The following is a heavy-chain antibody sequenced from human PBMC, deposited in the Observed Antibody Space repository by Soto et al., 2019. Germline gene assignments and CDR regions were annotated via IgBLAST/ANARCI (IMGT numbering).Heavy chain of an antibody. CDR2: IYHSGST. Sequence: SETLSLTCAVSGDSISTGFNWAWIRQPPGKGLEWIGSIYHSGSTYYNLSLKSRVTISSDASKNQISLKLSSVTAADTALYYCARDWCTGFYQLDSWRQGTLVTVS. D-gene: IGHD2-2*01. V-gene: IGHV4-38-2*02. J-gene: IGHJ4*02. CDR1: GDSISTGFN. CDR3: ARDWCTGFYQLDS.